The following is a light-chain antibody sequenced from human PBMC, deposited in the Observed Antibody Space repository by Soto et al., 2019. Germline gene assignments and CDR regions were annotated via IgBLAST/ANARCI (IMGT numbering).Light chain of an antibody. CDR2: GAS. J-gene: IGKJ1*01. CDR1: QSVSSSY. V-gene: IGKV3-20*01. CDR3: QQYGSSPWT. Sequence: EIVLTQSPGTLSLSTGERATLSCRASQSVSSSYLAWYQRKPGQAPRLLIYGASSRATGIPDKFSGSGSGTDFTLTISRLEPEDFAVYYCQQYGSSPWTFGQGTKVDIK.